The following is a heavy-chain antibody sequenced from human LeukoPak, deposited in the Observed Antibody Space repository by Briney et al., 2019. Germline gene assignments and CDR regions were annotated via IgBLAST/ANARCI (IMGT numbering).Heavy chain of an antibody. D-gene: IGHD3-10*01. Sequence: GGSLRLSCAASGFTFSDYHMSWIRQAPGKGLEWVSYISSSGSTIYYAVSVKGRFTISRDNAKNSLYLQMNSLRAEDTAVYYCARMVRGVKSLYYYYYMDVWGKGTTVTVSS. CDR1: GFTFSDYH. CDR3: ARMVRGVKSLYYYYYMDV. J-gene: IGHJ6*03. V-gene: IGHV3-11*01. CDR2: ISSSGSTI.